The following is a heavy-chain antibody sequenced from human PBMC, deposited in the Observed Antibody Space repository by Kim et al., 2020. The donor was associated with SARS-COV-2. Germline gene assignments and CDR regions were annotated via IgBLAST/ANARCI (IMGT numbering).Heavy chain of an antibody. CDR3: ARGGSAVSVYGYDY. J-gene: IGHJ4*02. D-gene: IGHD5-12*01. CDR2: MSSNRGNT. V-gene: IGHV1-8*01. Sequence: ASVQVSCKASGYTFINYDINWVRQATGQGLEWMGYMSSNRGNTGFAQKFQGRVTMTRNPSISTAYLELSNLRSEDTAVYYCARGGSAVSVYGYDYWGQGTLVTVSS. CDR1: GYTFINYD.